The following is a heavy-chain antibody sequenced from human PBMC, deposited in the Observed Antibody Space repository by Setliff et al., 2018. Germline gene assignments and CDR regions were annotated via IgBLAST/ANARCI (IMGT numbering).Heavy chain of an antibody. CDR1: SYSISTGYY. CDR2: IHHSGIT. J-gene: IGHJ4*02. V-gene: IGHV4-38-2*01. Sequence: SETLSLTCDVFSYSISTGYYWGWIRQPPGKGLEWIGYIHHSGITYYNPSLRSRVTLSVDTSKNQFSLKLSSVTAADTAVYYCARGRNVAARLLDSWGQGARVTVSS. CDR3: ARGRNVAARLLDS. D-gene: IGHD6-6*01.